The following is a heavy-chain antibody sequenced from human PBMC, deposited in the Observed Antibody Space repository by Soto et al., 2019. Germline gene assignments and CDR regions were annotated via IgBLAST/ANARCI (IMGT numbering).Heavy chain of an antibody. CDR3: TTVFEY. Sequence: EVQLVQSGGGSVQPGGSLRLSCAASGFTFTNYWMHWVSQVPGKGLVWVSRIDGVGAGTSYSDSVRGRFTISIDNAENMLYLQMNSLRAENTAVYYGTTVFEYWGQGTLVTVSS. CDR1: GFTFTNYW. J-gene: IGHJ4*02. V-gene: IGHV3-74*01. CDR2: IDGVGAGT.